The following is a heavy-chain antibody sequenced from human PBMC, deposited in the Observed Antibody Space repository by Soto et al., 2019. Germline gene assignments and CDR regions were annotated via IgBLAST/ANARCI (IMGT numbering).Heavy chain of an antibody. V-gene: IGHV1-69*13. CDR3: AAGGRDGYIK. CDR2: IIPILGTT. J-gene: IGHJ4*02. Sequence: SVKVSCKASRDTFNNYAVTWVRQAPGQGLEWMGGIIPILGTTKYAQKFQGRVTMTADESTSTAYMELSSLRSEDRAVYYCAAGGRDGYIKWGQGTQVTVSS. D-gene: IGHD5-12*01. CDR1: RDTFNNYA.